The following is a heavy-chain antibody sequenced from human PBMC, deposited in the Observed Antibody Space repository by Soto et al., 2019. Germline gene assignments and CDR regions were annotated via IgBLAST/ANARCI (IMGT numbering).Heavy chain of an antibody. CDR1: GYTFTSYA. V-gene: IGHV1-3*01. CDR3: ARGPRITIFGVVIMEFDP. J-gene: IGHJ5*02. D-gene: IGHD3-3*01. CDR2: INAGNGNT. Sequence: ASVKVSFKASGYTFTSYAMHWVRQAPGQRLEWMGWINAGNGNTKYSQKFQGRVTITRDTSASTAYMELSSLRSEDTAVYYCARGPRITIFGVVIMEFDPWGQGTLVTVSS.